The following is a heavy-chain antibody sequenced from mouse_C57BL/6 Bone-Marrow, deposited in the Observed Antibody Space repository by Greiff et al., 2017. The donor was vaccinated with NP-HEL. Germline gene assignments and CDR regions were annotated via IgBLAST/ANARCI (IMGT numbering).Heavy chain of an antibody. Sequence: QVQLQQPGAELVKPGASVKVSCKASGYTFTSYWMHWVKQRPGQGLEWIGRIHPSDSDTNYNQKFKGKATLTVDKSSSTAYVQLSSLTSEDSAVYYCAGPLYYYGFAYWGQGTLVTVSA. CDR2: IHPSDSDT. V-gene: IGHV1-74*01. J-gene: IGHJ3*01. D-gene: IGHD1-1*01. CDR1: GYTFTSYW. CDR3: AGPLYYYGFAY.